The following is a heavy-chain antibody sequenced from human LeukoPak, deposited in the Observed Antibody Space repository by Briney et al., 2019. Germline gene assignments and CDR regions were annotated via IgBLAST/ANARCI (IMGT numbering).Heavy chain of an antibody. Sequence: PSETLSLTCTVSGGSISSYYWSWIRQPPVKGLEWIGYIYYTGSTNYNPSLKSRVSISVDTSKNQFSLKLSSVTAADTAVYYCARGWGYFDYWGQGTLVTVSS. CDR3: ARGWGYFDY. V-gene: IGHV4-59*01. CDR2: IYYTGST. CDR1: GGSISSYY. D-gene: IGHD3-16*01. J-gene: IGHJ4*02.